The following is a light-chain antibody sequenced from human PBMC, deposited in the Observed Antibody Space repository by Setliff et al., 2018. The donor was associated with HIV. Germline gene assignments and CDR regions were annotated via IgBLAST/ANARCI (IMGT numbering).Light chain of an antibody. CDR3: LSYTSSTPLDV. CDR2: DVS. V-gene: IGLV2-14*03. Sequence: QSALAQGASVSGSHGQSITMSCTGTSREVGGGSNYVSWFQQHPGKAPKLMIYDVSNRPSGISNRFSASKSGNTASLTISGLQAEDEADYYCLSYTSSTPLDVFGTGTKVTVL. J-gene: IGLJ1*01. CDR1: SREVGGGSNY.